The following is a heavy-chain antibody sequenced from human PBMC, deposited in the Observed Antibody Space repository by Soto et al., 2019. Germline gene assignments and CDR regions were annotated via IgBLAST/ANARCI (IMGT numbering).Heavy chain of an antibody. CDR2: IYDSGST. D-gene: IGHD3-16*01. CDR1: GGSISSSY. V-gene: IGHV4-59*08. CDR3: ARKMIY. J-gene: IGHJ4*02. Sequence: PSETLSLTCTVSGGSISSSYWSWIRQPPGKGLEWIGYIYDSGSTYYNSSLKSRVTMSVDTSKNQFSLKLNSVTAADTAVYYCARKMIYWGQGTPVTVSS.